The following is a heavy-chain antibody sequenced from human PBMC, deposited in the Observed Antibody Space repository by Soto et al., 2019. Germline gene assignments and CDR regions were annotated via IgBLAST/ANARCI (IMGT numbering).Heavy chain of an antibody. V-gene: IGHV3-30-3*01. J-gene: IGHJ4*02. CDR3: ARDRISTVPTKRFDY. CDR2: ISYDGSNK. CDR1: GFTFSSYA. D-gene: IGHD4-4*01. Sequence: PGGSLRLSCAASGFTFSSYAMHWVRQAPGKGLEWVAVISYDGSNKYYADSVKGRFTISRDNSKNTLYLQMNSLRAEDTAVYYCARDRISTVPTKRFDYGGRGPLVTVSS.